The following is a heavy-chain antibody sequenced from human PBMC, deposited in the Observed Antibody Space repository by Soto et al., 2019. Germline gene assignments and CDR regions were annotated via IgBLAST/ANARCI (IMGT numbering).Heavy chain of an antibody. J-gene: IGHJ4*02. CDR2: IYYSGST. CDR1: GGSISSGGYY. V-gene: IGHV4-31*11. Sequence: PSETLSLTCAVSGGSISSGGYYWSWIRQHPGKGLEWIGYIYYSGSTYYNPSLKSRVTISVDTSKNQFSLKLSSVTAADTAVYYCAREPRLLIWFGELHYWGRGTLVTVSS. CDR3: AREPRLLIWFGELHY. D-gene: IGHD3-10*01.